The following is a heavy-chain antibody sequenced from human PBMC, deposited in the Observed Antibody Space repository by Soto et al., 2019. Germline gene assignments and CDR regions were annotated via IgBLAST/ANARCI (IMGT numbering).Heavy chain of an antibody. CDR1: GFSFSDYY. Sequence: QVQLVESGGGLVRPGGSLRLSCAASGFSFSDYYMTWIRQAPGKGLEWVSYISSSSGTISYAGSAKGRFTISRDNAKSSLYLQMNSLRAEDTAVYYCARAVYTSKTEFDNWGPGTLVTVSS. CDR2: ISSSSGTI. V-gene: IGHV3-11*01. CDR3: ARAVYTSKTEFDN. D-gene: IGHD6-13*01. J-gene: IGHJ4*02.